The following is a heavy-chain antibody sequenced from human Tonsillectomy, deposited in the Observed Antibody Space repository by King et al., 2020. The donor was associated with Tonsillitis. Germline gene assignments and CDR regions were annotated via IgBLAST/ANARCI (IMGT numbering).Heavy chain of an antibody. V-gene: IGHV3-30*18. CDR3: AKGGGGDCWGSFDY. D-gene: IGHD3-10*01. J-gene: IGHJ4*02. CDR1: GFPFSDYD. Sequence: VQLVESGGGVVQPGRSLRLSCAASGFPFSDYDLHWVRQGPGKGLEWVAVIAYDGSNKYYATSVKGRFTISRDNSKNTLYLQMSSLRAEDTAVYYCAKGGGGDCWGSFDYWGQGPLVTVPS. CDR2: IAYDGSNK.